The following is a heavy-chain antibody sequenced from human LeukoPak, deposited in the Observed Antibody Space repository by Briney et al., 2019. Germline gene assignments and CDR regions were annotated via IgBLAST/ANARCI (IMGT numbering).Heavy chain of an antibody. CDR1: GGSISSSSYY. D-gene: IGHD4-17*01. CDR2: IYYSGST. Sequence: TSETLSLTCTVSGGSISSSSYYWGWIRQPPGKGLEWIGSIYYSGSTYYNPSLKSRVTISVDTSKNQFSLKLSSVTAADTAVYYCARNDYGDYVGLWGQGTLVTVSS. J-gene: IGHJ4*02. CDR3: ARNDYGDYVGL. V-gene: IGHV4-39*01.